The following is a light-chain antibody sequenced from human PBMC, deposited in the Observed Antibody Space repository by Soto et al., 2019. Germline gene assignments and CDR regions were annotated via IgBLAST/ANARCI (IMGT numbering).Light chain of an antibody. CDR2: GAS. CDR1: QSVSSN. CDR3: QHYNIYSEA. V-gene: IGKV3D-15*01. Sequence: EIVFTQSPGTLSLSPGERATLSCRASQSVSSNLAWYQQKPGQAPRLLIYGASTRATGIPARFSGSGSGTEFTLTISSLQPDDFATYYCQHYNIYSEAFGQGTKVDI. J-gene: IGKJ1*01.